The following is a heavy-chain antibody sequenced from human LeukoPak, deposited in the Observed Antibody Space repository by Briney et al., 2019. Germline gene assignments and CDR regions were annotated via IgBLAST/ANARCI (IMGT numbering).Heavy chain of an antibody. V-gene: IGHV3-23*01. CDR3: GKGNTASRPGFVD. J-gene: IGHJ4*02. D-gene: IGHD5-18*01. CDR2: ISGSVDSV. Sequence: PGGSLRLSCAASGFTFTNYEMSWVRQAPGKGLEWLSSISGSVDSVFYAASVKGRFTISRDNSLNTLHLQMNSLRAEDTAFYYCGKGNTASRPGFVDWGQGTLVTVSS. CDR1: GFTFTNYE.